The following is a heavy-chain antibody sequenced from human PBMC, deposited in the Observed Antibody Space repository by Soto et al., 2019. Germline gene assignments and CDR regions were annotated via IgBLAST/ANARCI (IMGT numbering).Heavy chain of an antibody. CDR1: GYTLTELS. J-gene: IGHJ4*02. D-gene: IGHD4-17*01. Sequence: ASVKVSCKVSGYTLTELSMHWVRQAPGKGHEWKGGFDPEDGETIYAQKFQGRVTMTEDTSTDIAYMELSSLRSEDTALYYCAKRADDYGDYFPTFYFDYWGQGTLVTVSS. CDR3: AKRADDYGDYFPTFYFDY. V-gene: IGHV1-24*01. CDR2: FDPEDGET.